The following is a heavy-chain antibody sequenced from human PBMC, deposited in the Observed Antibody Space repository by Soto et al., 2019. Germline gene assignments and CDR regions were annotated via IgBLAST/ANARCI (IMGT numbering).Heavy chain of an antibody. V-gene: IGHV4-39*01. J-gene: IGHJ4*02. Sequence: QLQLQESGPGLVKPSETLSLTCTVSGGSISSSPYYWGWIRQPPGKGLEWIGNIYYNGNTFYNPSLNTRVTISVTTSKNQFSLKLSSVTAADTAVYYCARHGPLSNNWNQLDYWGQGTLVTVSS. CDR1: GGSISSSPYY. CDR2: IYYNGNT. CDR3: ARHGPLSNNWNQLDY. D-gene: IGHD1-1*01.